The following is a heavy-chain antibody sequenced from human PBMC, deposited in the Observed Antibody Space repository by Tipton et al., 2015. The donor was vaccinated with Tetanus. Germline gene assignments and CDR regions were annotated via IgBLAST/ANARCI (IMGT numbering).Heavy chain of an antibody. CDR3: ARGDGYHYYSHMDV. CDR2: FFYSGST. D-gene: IGHD1-26*01. CDR1: GGSVSSGSYY. Sequence: TLSLTCTVSGGSVSSGSYYWSWIRQPPGKGLEWIGYFFYSGSTNYNPSLKSRVSMAVGTSKNQFSLQLRSVTAADTAVYYCARGDGYHYYSHMDVWGRGTTVTVSS. V-gene: IGHV4-61*01. J-gene: IGHJ6*04.